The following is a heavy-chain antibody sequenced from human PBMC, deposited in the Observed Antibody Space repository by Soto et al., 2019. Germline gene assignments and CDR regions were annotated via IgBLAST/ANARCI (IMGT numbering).Heavy chain of an antibody. J-gene: IGHJ6*02. D-gene: IGHD3-3*01. V-gene: IGHV3-48*03. CDR1: GFTFRRYE. CDR3: ARVGTYYDFWSGYSHYYYYGMDV. CDR2: ISSSGSTI. Sequence: GASLRLCHAASGFTFRRYEMKWVGQAPGKGLEWFSSISSSGSTIYYADSVKGRFTISRDNAKNSLYLQMNSLRAEDTAVYYCARVGTYYDFWSGYSHYYYYGMDVWGQGTTVTVSS.